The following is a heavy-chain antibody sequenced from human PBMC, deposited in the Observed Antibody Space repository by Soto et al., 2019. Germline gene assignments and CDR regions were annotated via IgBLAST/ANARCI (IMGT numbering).Heavy chain of an antibody. D-gene: IGHD1-26*01. CDR1: GFTFTSYS. J-gene: IGHJ3*02. V-gene: IGHV3-21*01. Sequence: EVQLVESGGGLVKPGGSLRLSCAASGFTFTSYSMNWVRQAPGKGLEWVSSISSSSTYIYYADSVKGRLTISRDNARNSLYLQMNSLRAEDTSVYYCARGGWELPRPGGAFDILGQGTVVTVSS. CDR2: ISSSSTYI. CDR3: ARGGWELPRPGGAFDI.